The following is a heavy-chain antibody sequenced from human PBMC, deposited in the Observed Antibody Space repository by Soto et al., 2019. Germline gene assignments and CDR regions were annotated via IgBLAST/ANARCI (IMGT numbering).Heavy chain of an antibody. CDR3: AREWREYYDFWSGQAYYFDY. CDR1: GGSISSYY. Sequence: PSETLSLTCTVSGGSISSYYWSWIRQPPGKGLEWIGYIYYSGSTNYNPSLKSRVTISVDTSKNQSSLKLSSVTAADTAVYYCAREWREYYDFWSGQAYYFDYWGQGTLVTVSS. CDR2: IYYSGST. J-gene: IGHJ4*02. V-gene: IGHV4-59*01. D-gene: IGHD3-3*01.